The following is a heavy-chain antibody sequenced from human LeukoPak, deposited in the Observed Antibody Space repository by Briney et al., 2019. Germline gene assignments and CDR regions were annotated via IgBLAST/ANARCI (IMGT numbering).Heavy chain of an antibody. D-gene: IGHD2-15*01. Sequence: ASVKVSCKASGGTFSSYAISWVRQAPGQGLEWMGWINPNSGGTNYAQKFQGRVTMTRDTSISTAYMELSRLRSDDTAVYYCARVVAATYNWFDPWGQGTLVTVSS. CDR2: INPNSGGT. V-gene: IGHV1-2*02. CDR3: ARVVAATYNWFDP. CDR1: GGTFSSYA. J-gene: IGHJ5*02.